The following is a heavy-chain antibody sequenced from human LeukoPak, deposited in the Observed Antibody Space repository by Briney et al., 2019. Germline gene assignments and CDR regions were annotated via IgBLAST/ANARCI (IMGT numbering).Heavy chain of an antibody. D-gene: IGHD3-10*01. CDR1: GGSISSGDYY. V-gene: IGHV4-30-4*01. CDR3: AREGFGELFGTAFDY. J-gene: IGHJ4*02. CDR2: IYYSGST. Sequence: SQTLSLTCTVSGGSISSGDYYWSWIRQPPGKGLEWIGYIYYSGSTYYNPSLKCRVTISVDTSKNQFSLKLSSVTAADTAVYYCAREGFGELFGTAFDYWGQGTLVTVSS.